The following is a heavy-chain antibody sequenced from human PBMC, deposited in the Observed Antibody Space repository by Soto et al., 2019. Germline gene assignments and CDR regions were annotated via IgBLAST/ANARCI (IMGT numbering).Heavy chain of an antibody. CDR3: ARAGLRPLNWFDP. CDR1: GGSISSYY. CDR2: IYYSGST. V-gene: IGHV4-59*01. Sequence: SETLSLTCTVSGGSISSYYWSWIRQPPGKGLEWIGYIYYSGSTNYNPSLKSRVTISVDTSKNQFSLKLSSVTAADTAVYYCARAGLRPLNWFDPWGQGTLVTVSS. J-gene: IGHJ5*02. D-gene: IGHD5-12*01.